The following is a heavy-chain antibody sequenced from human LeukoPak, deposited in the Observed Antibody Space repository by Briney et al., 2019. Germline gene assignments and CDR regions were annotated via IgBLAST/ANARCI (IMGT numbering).Heavy chain of an antibody. V-gene: IGHV4-59*01. Sequence: SETLSLTCTVSGGSISSYYWSWIRQPPGKGLEWIGYIYYSGSTNYNPSLKSRVTISVDRSKNQFSLKLSSVTAADTAVYYYASNSGWYDSGTIDHWGQGTLVTVSS. CDR1: GGSISSYY. CDR3: ASNSGWYDSGTIDH. J-gene: IGHJ4*02. CDR2: IYYSGST. D-gene: IGHD6-19*01.